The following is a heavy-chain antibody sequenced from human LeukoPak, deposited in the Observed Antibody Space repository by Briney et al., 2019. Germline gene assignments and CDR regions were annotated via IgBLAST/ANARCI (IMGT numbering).Heavy chain of an antibody. Sequence: GGSLRLSCAASGFTFSSYGMHWVRQAPGKGLEWVAVISYDGSNKYYADSVKGRFTISRDNSKNTLYLQMSSLRAEDTAVYYCAKSGRGYCSGGSCSRYASLFYWGQGTLVTVSS. J-gene: IGHJ4*02. CDR1: GFTFSSYG. D-gene: IGHD2-15*01. CDR3: AKSGRGYCSGGSCSRYASLFY. V-gene: IGHV3-30*18. CDR2: ISYDGSNK.